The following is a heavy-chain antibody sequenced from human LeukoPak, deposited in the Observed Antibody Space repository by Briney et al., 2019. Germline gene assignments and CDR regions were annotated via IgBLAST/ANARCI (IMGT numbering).Heavy chain of an antibody. Sequence: SETLSLTCTVSGGSISSYYWSWIRQPPGKGLEWIGYIYYSGSTNYNPSLKSRVTISVDTSKNQFSLKLSSVTAEDTAVYYCARGARVRVRGPSWFDPWGQGTLVTVSS. D-gene: IGHD3-10*01. J-gene: IGHJ5*02. V-gene: IGHV4-59*01. CDR2: IYYSGST. CDR1: GGSISSYY. CDR3: ARGARVRVRGPSWFDP.